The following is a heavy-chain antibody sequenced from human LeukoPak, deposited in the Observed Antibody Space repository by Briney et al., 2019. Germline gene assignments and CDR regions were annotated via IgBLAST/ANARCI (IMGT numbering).Heavy chain of an antibody. CDR1: GGPFRGYY. Sequence: SETLSLTCAVYGGPFRGYYWSWIRQPPGKGLEWIGEIKHSGSTDYSPSLKSRVTISLDTSKNQFSLKLSSVTAADTAVYYCARGAGVATIPFDFWGQGTLVTVSS. CDR2: IKHSGST. D-gene: IGHD5-12*01. CDR3: ARGAGVATIPFDF. V-gene: IGHV4-34*01. J-gene: IGHJ4*02.